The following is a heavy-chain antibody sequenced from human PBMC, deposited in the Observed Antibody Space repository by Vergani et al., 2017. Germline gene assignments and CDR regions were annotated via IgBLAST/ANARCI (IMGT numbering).Heavy chain of an antibody. J-gene: IGHJ6*02. CDR3: ARLRVTLSRGVPRKDYYGLDV. Sequence: QVRLQESGPGLVKPSETLSLTCTVSGASVSSSVSSSGYSWGWLRQPPGKGLEWIASLYYRGNSYYSPSLRSRFTISVDTSKNQFSLRLNSVTAADTAVYYCARLRVTLSRGVPRKDYYGLDVWGQGTTVTVSS. V-gene: IGHV4-39*01. CDR1: GASVSSSVSSSGYS. CDR2: LYYRGNS. D-gene: IGHD3-10*01.